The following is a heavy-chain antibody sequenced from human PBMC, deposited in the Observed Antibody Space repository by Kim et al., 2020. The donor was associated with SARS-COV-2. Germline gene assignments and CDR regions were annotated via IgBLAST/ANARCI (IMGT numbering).Heavy chain of an antibody. CDR1: GGSISSGDYY. J-gene: IGHJ6*02. CDR2: IYYSGST. D-gene: IGHD4-4*01. Sequence: SETLSLTCTVSGGSISSGDYYWSWIRQPPGKGLEWIGYIYYSGSTYYNPSLKSRVTISVDTSKNQFSLKLSSVTAADTAVYYCARDTVTNFRDYYGMDVWGQGTTVTVSS. V-gene: IGHV4-30-4*01. CDR3: ARDTVTNFRDYYGMDV.